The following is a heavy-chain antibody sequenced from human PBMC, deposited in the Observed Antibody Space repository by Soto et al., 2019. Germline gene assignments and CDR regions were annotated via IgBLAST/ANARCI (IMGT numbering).Heavy chain of an antibody. CDR2: IGGRGGNA. V-gene: IGHV3-23*01. D-gene: IGHD2-8*02. CDR1: GFSFIDYA. J-gene: IGHJ4*02. CDR3: AKARRSGAFAGYYDS. Sequence: GGSLRLSCAASGFSFIDYAINWVRQVPGRGLEYVAGIGGRGGNAFYADSMKGRFSISRDNSKNTVYLHMHNLRVDDSVMDYCAKARRSGAFAGYYDSRGQGTLVTASS.